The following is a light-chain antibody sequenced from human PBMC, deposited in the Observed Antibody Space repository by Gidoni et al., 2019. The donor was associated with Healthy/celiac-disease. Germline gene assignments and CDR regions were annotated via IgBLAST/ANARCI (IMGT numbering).Light chain of an antibody. V-gene: IGKV4-1*01. CDR1: QSVLYSSNNKYY. J-gene: IGKJ2*01. CDR2: WAS. Sequence: IVMTQSPDSLAVSLGERATINCMSSQSVLYSSNNKYYLSWYQQKPGQPPKLIIYWASTRASGVPDRFSGSGSGTDFTLIISRLQAEDVAVYYCQQYYSTPPFGQGTKVEIK. CDR3: QQYYSTPP.